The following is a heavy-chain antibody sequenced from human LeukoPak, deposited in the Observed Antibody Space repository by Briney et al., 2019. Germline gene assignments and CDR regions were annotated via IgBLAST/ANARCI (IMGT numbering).Heavy chain of an antibody. CDR3: SKDISAGGLDV. J-gene: IGHJ6*02. CDR1: GFTFSSYA. CDR2: VFWNGVDK. V-gene: IGHV3-9*01. D-gene: IGHD3-16*02. Sequence: PGRSLRRSCAASGFTFSSYAIHWVRQTPGRGLEWVAGVFWNGVDKGYADSVKGRFTIFRDNAKNSMYLQMNSLRIEDTALYYCSKDISAGGLDVWGPGTPVTVSS.